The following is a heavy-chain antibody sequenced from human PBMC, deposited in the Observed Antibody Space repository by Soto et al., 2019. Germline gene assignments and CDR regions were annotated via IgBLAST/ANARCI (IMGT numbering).Heavy chain of an antibody. V-gene: IGHV3-21*01. Sequence: GGSLRLSCSTSGFLFSTYSMSWVRQTPGRGLEWVASISPSSSYSYYADSVKGRFTISRDDAKNSFYLQVDSLRAEDTGVYFCAREISDPGGTMFDYWGQGTKVTVSS. CDR2: ISPSSSYS. J-gene: IGHJ4*02. D-gene: IGHD1-26*01. CDR3: AREISDPGGTMFDY. CDR1: GFLFSTYS.